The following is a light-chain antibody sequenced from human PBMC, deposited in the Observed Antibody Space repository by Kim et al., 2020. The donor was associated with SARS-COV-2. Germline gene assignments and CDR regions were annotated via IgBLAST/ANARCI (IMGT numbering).Light chain of an antibody. CDR3: SSYTTSSTYV. CDR1: SSDIGAYNY. J-gene: IGLJ1*01. V-gene: IGLV2-14*03. CDR2: DVS. Sequence: GQSITISCTGNSSDIGAYNYVSWYQQHPGKAPKLMVHDVSNRPSGVSFRFSGSKSGNTASLTISGLQAEDEADYYCSSYTTSSTYVFGTGTKVTVL.